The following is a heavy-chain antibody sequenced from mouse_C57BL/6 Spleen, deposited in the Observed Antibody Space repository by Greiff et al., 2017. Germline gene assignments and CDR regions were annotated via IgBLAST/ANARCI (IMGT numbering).Heavy chain of an antibody. Sequence: EVKLMESGGGLVKPGGSLKLSCAASGFTFSDYGMHWVRQAPEKGLEWVAYISSGSSTIYYADTVKGRFTISRDNAKNTLFLQMTSLRSEDTAMYYCARSFPNWDGAMDYWGQGTSVTVSS. D-gene: IGHD4-1*01. J-gene: IGHJ4*01. V-gene: IGHV5-17*01. CDR3: ARSFPNWDGAMDY. CDR2: ISSGSSTI. CDR1: GFTFSDYG.